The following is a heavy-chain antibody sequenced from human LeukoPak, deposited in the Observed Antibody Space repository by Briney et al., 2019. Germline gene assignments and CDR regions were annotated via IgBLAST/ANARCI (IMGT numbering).Heavy chain of an antibody. J-gene: IGHJ4*02. CDR1: GGSISSYY. V-gene: IGHV4-4*07. D-gene: IGHD2-2*01. CDR2: IYTSGST. Sequence: PSETLSLTCTVSGGSISSYYWSWIRQPAGKGLEWIGRIYTSGSTNYNPSLKSRVTMSVDTSKNQFSLKLGSVTAADTAVYYCASIVVVPAATGVDYWGQGTLVTVSS. CDR3: ASIVVVPAATGVDY.